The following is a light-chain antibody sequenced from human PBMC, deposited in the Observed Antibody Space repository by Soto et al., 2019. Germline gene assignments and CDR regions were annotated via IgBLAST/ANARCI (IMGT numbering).Light chain of an antibody. CDR2: DAS. CDR3: QQPYNTPLT. J-gene: IGKJ5*01. V-gene: IGKV1-39*01. Sequence: IQLTQSPSTLSLSVGDRATITCRASQTISSWLAWYQQKPGQAPKLLIYDASSLQSGVPSRFSGGGSGTDFTLTISSLEPEDFAAYYCQQPYNTPLTFGQGTRLEIK. CDR1: QTISSW.